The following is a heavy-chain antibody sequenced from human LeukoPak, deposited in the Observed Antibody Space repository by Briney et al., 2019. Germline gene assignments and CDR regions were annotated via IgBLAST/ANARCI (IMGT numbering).Heavy chain of an antibody. CDR2: INPNSGGT. V-gene: IGHV1-2*02. J-gene: IGHJ4*02. CDR3: ARIAEYYDSSGSLDY. CDR1: GSTFTGYY. Sequence: ASVKCSCKASGSTFTGYYMHWVRQAPGQRLESMGWINPNSGGTNYAQKFQGRVTMTRDTSIRTAYMELSRLRSDDTAVYYCARIAEYYDSSGSLDYWGQGTLVTVSS. D-gene: IGHD3-22*01.